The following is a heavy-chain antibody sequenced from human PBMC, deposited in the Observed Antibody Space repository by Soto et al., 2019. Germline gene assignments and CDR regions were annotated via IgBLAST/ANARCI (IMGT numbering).Heavy chain of an antibody. V-gene: IGHV4-4*02. CDR1: GGSISSSNW. J-gene: IGHJ4*02. CDR2: IYHSGST. D-gene: IGHD6-13*01. Sequence: QVQLQESGPGLVKPSGTLSLTCAVSGGSISSSNWWSWVRQPPGKGLEWIGEIYHSGSTNYNPSLKGRVTISVDKSKNQFSLKLSSVTAADTAVYYCARADRISYSSSWYMGVSRGAFDYWGQGTLVTVSS. CDR3: ARADRISYSSSWYMGVSRGAFDY.